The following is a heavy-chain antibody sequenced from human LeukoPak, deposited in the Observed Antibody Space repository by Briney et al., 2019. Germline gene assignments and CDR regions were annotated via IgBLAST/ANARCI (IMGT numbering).Heavy chain of an antibody. D-gene: IGHD1-26*01. Sequence: GGSLRLSCAASGFTFSNAWMSWVRQAPGKGLEWVGRIKSKTDGGTTDYAAPVKGRFTISRDDSKNTLYLQMNSLKTEDTAVYYCTTPEWERVYYFDYWGQGTLVTVSS. V-gene: IGHV3-15*01. CDR2: IKSKTDGGTT. J-gene: IGHJ4*02. CDR1: GFTFSNAW. CDR3: TTPEWERVYYFDY.